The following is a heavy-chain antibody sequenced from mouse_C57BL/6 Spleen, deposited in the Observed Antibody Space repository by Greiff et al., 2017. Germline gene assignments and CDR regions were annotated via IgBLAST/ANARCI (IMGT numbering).Heavy chain of an antibody. CDR2: ISIGNGYT. Sequence: EVQLQQSGAELVRPGSSVKMSCKTSGYTFTSYGINWVKQRPGQGLEWIGYISIGNGYTEYNEKFKGKATLTSDTSSSTAYRQLSSLASEDSASYFCARSNQAWFAYWGQGTLVTVSA. CDR3: ARSNQAWFAY. V-gene: IGHV1-58*01. J-gene: IGHJ3*01. CDR1: GYTFTSYG.